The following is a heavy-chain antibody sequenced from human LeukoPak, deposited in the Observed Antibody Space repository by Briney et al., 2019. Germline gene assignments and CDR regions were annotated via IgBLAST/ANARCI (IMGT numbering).Heavy chain of an antibody. V-gene: IGHV3-23*01. Sequence: GGSLRLPPTASRFTLSNHATSRAPHAPGKGLEWVSSIHYNGDSTYYADSVKGRFTISRDNSKNTLYLQMNSLRVEDTAVYYCAKVIREVDMSHDYWGQGALVTVSS. D-gene: IGHD5-24*01. CDR3: AKVIREVDMSHDY. J-gene: IGHJ4*02. CDR1: RFTLSNHA. CDR2: IHYNGDST.